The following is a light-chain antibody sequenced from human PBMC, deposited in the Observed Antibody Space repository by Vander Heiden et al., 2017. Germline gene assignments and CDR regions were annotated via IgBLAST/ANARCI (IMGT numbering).Light chain of an antibody. CDR1: QGIGND. V-gene: IGKV1-6*01. CDR2: NAF. J-gene: IGKJ2*01. Sequence: AIQMTQSPSSLSASVGDSVSITCRASQGIGNDLGWYQMKPGKAPKLLIYNAFSLQSGVPSRFGGSKSGTEFTLTISSLQPEDFATYYCLQDSSYQYAFGQGTKLEIK. CDR3: LQDSSYQYA.